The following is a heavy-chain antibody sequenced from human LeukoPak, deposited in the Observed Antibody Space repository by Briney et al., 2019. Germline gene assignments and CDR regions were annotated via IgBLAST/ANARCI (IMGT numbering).Heavy chain of an antibody. D-gene: IGHD4-17*01. CDR1: GYTFTSYD. CDR2: MNPNSGNT. J-gene: IGHJ5*02. V-gene: IGHV1-8*01. Sequence: GASVKVSCKASGYTFTSYDINWVRQATGQGLEWMGWMNPNSGNTGYAQKFQGRVTMTRDTSISTAYMELSRLRSDDTAVYYCARVHGDGDGGWFDPWGQGTLVTVSS. CDR3: ARVHGDGDGGWFDP.